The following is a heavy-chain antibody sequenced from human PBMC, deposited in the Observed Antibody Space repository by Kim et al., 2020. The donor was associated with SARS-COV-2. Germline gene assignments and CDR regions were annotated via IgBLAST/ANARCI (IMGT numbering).Heavy chain of an antibody. V-gene: IGHV3-33*06. Sequence: GGSLRLSCAASGFTFSSYGMHWVRQAPGKGLEWVAVIWCDGSNKYYADSVKGRFTISRDNSKNTLYLQMNSLRAEDTAVYYCAKDEVGWCPPSGDAFDIWGQGTMVTVSS. CDR3: AKDEVGWCPPSGDAFDI. D-gene: IGHD2-15*01. CDR2: IWCDGSNK. CDR1: GFTFSSYG. J-gene: IGHJ3*02.